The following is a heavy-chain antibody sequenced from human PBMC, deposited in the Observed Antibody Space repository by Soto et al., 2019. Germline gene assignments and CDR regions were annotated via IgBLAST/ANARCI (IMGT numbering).Heavy chain of an antibody. Sequence: PSETLSLTCTVSGASISSHYWTWIRQPPGKGLEWIGYIYHSGITNYNPSLKSRVTISMDTSKNQFSLKLSSVTAADTAIYFCARIGGSGDAIFEGLDIWGQGTTVTVSS. J-gene: IGHJ3*02. CDR1: GASISSHY. V-gene: IGHV4-59*11. CDR2: IYHSGIT. D-gene: IGHD3-16*01. CDR3: ARIGGSGDAIFEGLDI.